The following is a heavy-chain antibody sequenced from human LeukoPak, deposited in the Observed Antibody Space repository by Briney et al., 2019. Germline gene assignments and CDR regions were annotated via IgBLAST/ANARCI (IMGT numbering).Heavy chain of an antibody. J-gene: IGHJ6*02. CDR1: GVSFSGYY. CDR3: ASLKQQLAGYYYYGMDV. D-gene: IGHD6-13*01. CDR2: INHSGST. V-gene: IGHV4-34*01. Sequence: SETLSLTCAVYGVSFSGYYWSWIRQPPGKGREWIGEINHSGSTNYNPSLKSRVTISVDTSKNQFSLKLSSVTAADTAVYYCASLKQQLAGYYYYGMDVWGQGTTVTVSS.